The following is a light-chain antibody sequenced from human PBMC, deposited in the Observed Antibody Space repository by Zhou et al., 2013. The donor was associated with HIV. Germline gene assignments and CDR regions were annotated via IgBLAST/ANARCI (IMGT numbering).Light chain of an antibody. CDR2: GAS. CDR3: HQYGSSPT. Sequence: ETVLTQSPGTLSLSPGERATLSCRASQSVDSSFLAWYQQKPGQAPRLLIYGASSRATGIPDRFSGSGSGTDFTLTISRLEPEDFAVYYCHQYGSSPTFGQGPRWKSN. J-gene: IGKJ1*01. V-gene: IGKV3-20*01. CDR1: QSVDSSF.